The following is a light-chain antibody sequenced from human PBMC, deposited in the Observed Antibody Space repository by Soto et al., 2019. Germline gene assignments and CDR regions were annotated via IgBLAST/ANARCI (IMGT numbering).Light chain of an antibody. CDR2: GAS. J-gene: IGKJ1*01. CDR3: QQSHSAPRT. V-gene: IGKV1-39*01. Sequence: DIQMTQSPSSLSASLGDRVTITCRASQNIDSYLNWYQQKPGKAPKYLIYGASSLQSGVPSRFSGSGSGTDFTLTISSLQPDDIATYYCQQSHSAPRTFGHGTKVDIK. CDR1: QNIDSY.